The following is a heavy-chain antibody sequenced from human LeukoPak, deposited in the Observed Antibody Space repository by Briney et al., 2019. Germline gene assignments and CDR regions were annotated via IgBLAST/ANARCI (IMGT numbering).Heavy chain of an antibody. CDR3: ARGATISETGYFDF. CDR2: IDHRGDT. Sequence: SETLSLTCAVYGGSFSRYYWSWIRQSPGKGLERIAEIDHRGDTNYNPSVKSRVTISVDTSKNQFSLKVRSLSAADTAVYYCARGATISETGYFDFWGQGTLVTVSS. V-gene: IGHV4-34*01. J-gene: IGHJ4*03. D-gene: IGHD5-24*01. CDR1: GGSFSRYY.